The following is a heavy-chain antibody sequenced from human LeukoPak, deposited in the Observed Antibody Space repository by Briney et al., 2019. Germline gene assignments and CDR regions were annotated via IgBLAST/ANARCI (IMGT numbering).Heavy chain of an antibody. CDR2: IIPPFGTA. D-gene: IGHD1-1*01. CDR3: ARGVTTGTTS. J-gene: IGHJ4*02. CDR1: GGTFNNYA. V-gene: IGHV1-69*13. Sequence: PVASVKVSCKASGGTFNNYAINWVRRAPGQGLEWMGGIIPPFGTANYAQKFQGRITITADEATSTAYMELSSLRSEDTAVYYCARGVTTGTTSWGQGTLVTVSS.